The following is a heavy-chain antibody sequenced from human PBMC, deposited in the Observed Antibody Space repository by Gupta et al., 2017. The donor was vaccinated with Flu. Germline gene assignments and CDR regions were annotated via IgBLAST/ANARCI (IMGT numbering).Heavy chain of an antibody. V-gene: IGHV3-21*04. CDR1: GFTFSSYS. CDR3: ARDYGGNSVEFGGNWFDP. D-gene: IGHD4-23*01. J-gene: IGHJ5*02. CDR2: ISSSSSYI. Sequence: EVQLVESGGGLVKPGGSLRLSCAASGFTFSSYSMNWVRQAPGKGLEWVSSISSSSSYIYYADSVKGRFTISRDNAKNSLYLQMNSLRAEDTAVYYCARDYGGNSVEFGGNWFDPWGQGTLVTVSS.